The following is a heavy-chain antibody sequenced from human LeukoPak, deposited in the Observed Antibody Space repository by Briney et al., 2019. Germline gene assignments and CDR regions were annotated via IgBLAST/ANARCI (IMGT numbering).Heavy chain of an antibody. CDR1: GFTFGDHA. CDR2: IRSKAYGGTT. D-gene: IGHD5-18*01. CDR3: TRGTIHLWLYYGMDV. J-gene: IGHJ6*02. V-gene: IGHV3-49*04. Sequence: GGSLRLSCTASGFTFGDHAMSWVRQAPGKGLEWVGFIRSKAYGGTTEYAASVKGRFTISRDDSKSIAYLQMNSLKIEDTAVYYCTRGTIHLWLYYGMDVWGQGTTVIVSS.